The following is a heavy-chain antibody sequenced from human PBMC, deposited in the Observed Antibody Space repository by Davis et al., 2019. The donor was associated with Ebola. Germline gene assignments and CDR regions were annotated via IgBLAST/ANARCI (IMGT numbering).Heavy chain of an antibody. J-gene: IGHJ3*02. Sequence: MPSETLSLTCTVSGGSISSSSYYWGWIRQPPGKGLEWIGSIYYSGSTYYNPSLKSRVTISVDTSKNQFSLKLSSVTAADTAVYYCARNLIVGAITGPFDIWGQGTMVTVSS. V-gene: IGHV4-39*01. CDR1: GGSISSSSYY. CDR3: ARNLIVGAITGPFDI. D-gene: IGHD1-26*01. CDR2: IYYSGST.